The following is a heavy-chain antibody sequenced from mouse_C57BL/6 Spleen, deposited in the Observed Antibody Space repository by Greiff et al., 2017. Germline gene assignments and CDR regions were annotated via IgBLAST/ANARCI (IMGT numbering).Heavy chain of an antibody. D-gene: IGHD2-13*01. CDR3: ARHGDYVVDY. CDR1: GYTFTSYW. J-gene: IGHJ2*01. V-gene: IGHV1-61*01. Sequence: QVQLQQPGAELVRPGSSVKLSCKASGYTFTSYWMDWVKQRPGQGLEWIGNIYPSDSETHYNQKFKDKATLTVDKSSSTAYMQLSSLTSEDSAVYYCARHGDYVVDYWGQGTTLTVSS. CDR2: IYPSDSET.